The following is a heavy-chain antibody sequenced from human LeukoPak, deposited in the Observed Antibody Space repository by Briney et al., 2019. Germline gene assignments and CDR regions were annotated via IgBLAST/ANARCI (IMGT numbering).Heavy chain of an antibody. CDR2: ISSSSSTK. V-gene: IGHV3-48*01. Sequence: GGSLRLSCAASGFTFSSYSMNWVRQAPGKGLEWVSYISSSSSTKYYADSVKGRFTISRDNAKNSLYLQMNSLRAEDTAVYYCARDDFWSGYCVDYWGQGTLVTVSS. CDR3: ARDDFWSGYCVDY. J-gene: IGHJ4*02. CDR1: GFTFSSYS. D-gene: IGHD3-3*01.